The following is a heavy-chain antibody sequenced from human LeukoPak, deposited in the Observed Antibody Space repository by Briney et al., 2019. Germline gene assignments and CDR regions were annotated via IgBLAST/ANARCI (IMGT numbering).Heavy chain of an antibody. J-gene: IGHJ6*02. CDR1: GFTFSTYG. CDR3: ARCSRQGVSSGWTIYYGMDV. Sequence: PGRSLRLSCAASGFTFSTYGMHWVRQAPGKGLEWVAVISSDGNKKYYADSVKGRFTISRDNSRNTLYLQMNSLRAEDTAVYYCARCSRQGVSSGWTIYYGMDVWGQGTLVTVSS. V-gene: IGHV3-30*03. CDR2: ISSDGNKK. D-gene: IGHD6-25*01.